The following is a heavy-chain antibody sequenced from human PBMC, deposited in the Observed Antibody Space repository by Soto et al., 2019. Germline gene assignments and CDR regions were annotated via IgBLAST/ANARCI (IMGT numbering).Heavy chain of an antibody. D-gene: IGHD3-10*01. Sequence: ASVKVSCKASGYTFTSYDINWVRQATGQGLEWMGWMNPNSGNTGYAQKFQGRVTMTRNTSISTAYMELSSLRSEDTAVYYCARDPGELAYDAFDIWGQGTMVTVSS. CDR1: GYTFTSYD. V-gene: IGHV1-8*01. J-gene: IGHJ3*02. CDR3: ARDPGELAYDAFDI. CDR2: MNPNSGNT.